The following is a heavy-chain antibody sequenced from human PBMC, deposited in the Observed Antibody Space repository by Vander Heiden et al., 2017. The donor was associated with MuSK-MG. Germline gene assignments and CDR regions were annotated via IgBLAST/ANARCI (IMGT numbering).Heavy chain of an antibody. CDR1: GYTFTGYY. D-gene: IGHD6-13*01. J-gene: IGHJ6*02. CDR2: INPNSGGT. V-gene: IGHV1-2*02. CDR3: ARDKGYWIAAAGFNYGMDV. Sequence: QVQLVQSGAEVKKPGASVKVSCKASGYTFTGYYMHWVRQSPGQGLEWMGWINPNSGGTNYEQKFQGRVTMTRDTSVSTAYMELSRLRSDETAVYYCARDKGYWIAAAGFNYGMDVWGQGTTVTVSS.